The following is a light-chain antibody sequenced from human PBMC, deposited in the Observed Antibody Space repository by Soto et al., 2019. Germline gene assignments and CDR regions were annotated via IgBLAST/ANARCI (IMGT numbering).Light chain of an antibody. J-gene: IGLJ1*01. CDR1: SIDGGPYNY. V-gene: IGLV2-14*03. Sequence: SVLTNPGCGSGLHGQSVGISDTGKSIDGGPYNYASWYQQHPGKVPKLMIYDVTNRPSGVSHRFSGSKSGNTASLTISGLQAEDEADYYCCSYTLSGTYVFGGGTKVTV. CDR3: CSYTLSGTYV. CDR2: DVT.